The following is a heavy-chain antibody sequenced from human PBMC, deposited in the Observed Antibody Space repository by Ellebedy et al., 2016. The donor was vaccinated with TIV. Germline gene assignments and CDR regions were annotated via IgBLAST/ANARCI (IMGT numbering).Heavy chain of an antibody. CDR2: IWYDGSKK. V-gene: IGHV3-33*01. D-gene: IGHD2-8*02. CDR3: ARLVTGFPNWLDP. J-gene: IGHJ5*02. Sequence: GESLKISCTVSGFSFRSYGMHWVRQAPGKGLEWVAVIWYDGSKKYYADSVKGRFTISRDNSKNTLYLQMNSLRAEDTAVYYCARLVTGFPNWLDPWGQGTLVTVSS. CDR1: GFSFRSYG.